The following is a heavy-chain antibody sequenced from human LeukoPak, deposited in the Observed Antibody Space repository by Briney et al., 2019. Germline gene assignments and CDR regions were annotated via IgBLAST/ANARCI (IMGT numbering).Heavy chain of an antibody. CDR3: GKGRVVPAAISV. CDR1: GFTFSSYG. V-gene: IGHV3-30*18. Sequence: PGGSLRLSCAASGFTFSSYGMHWVRQAPGKGLEWVAVISYDGSNKYYADSVKGRFTISRDNSKNTLYLQMNSLRAEDTAVYYCGKGRVVPAAISVWGQGTMVTVSS. J-gene: IGHJ3*01. D-gene: IGHD2-2*01. CDR2: ISYDGSNK.